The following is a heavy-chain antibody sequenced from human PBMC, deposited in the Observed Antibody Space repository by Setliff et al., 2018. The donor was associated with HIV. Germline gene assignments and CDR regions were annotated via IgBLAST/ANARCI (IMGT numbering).Heavy chain of an antibody. CDR3: ARRSAKSSFFYLDA. D-gene: IGHD1-26*01. V-gene: IGHV7-4-1*02. CDR2: ININTGNP. J-gene: IGHJ6*04. Sequence: RASVKVSCKAAGYTFTSYGISWVRQAPGQGLEWMGWININTGNPTYAQGFTGRFVFSLDTSVSTAYLQISSLEAEDTAVYYCARRSAKSSFFYLDAWGKGTMVTVSS. CDR1: GYTFTSYG.